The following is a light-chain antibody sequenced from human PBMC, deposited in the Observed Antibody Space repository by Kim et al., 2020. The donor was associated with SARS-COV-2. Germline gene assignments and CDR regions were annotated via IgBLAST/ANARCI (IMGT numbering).Light chain of an antibody. CDR3: ISYTSSSTWV. CDR1: SSDVGGYNY. Sequence: GQAITISCTGTSSDVGGYNYVPWYQQHPGKAPKLMIYDVSKRPSGVSNRFSGSKSGNTASLTISGLQAEDEADYYCISYTSSSTWVFGGGTQLTVL. V-gene: IGLV2-14*04. CDR2: DVS. J-gene: IGLJ3*02.